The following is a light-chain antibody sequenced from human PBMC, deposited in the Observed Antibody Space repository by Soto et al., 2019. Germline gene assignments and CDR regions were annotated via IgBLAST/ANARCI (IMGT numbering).Light chain of an antibody. CDR1: QSVSSSY. V-gene: IGKV3-20*01. J-gene: IGKJ1*01. CDR2: GAS. CDR3: QQYGSSPRT. Sequence: IVLTQAPGTLSLSPRGRDNLSRRASQSVSSSYLAWYQQKPGQAPRLLLYGASSRATGIPDRFSGSGSGTDFTLTISRLEPEDFAVYYCQQYGSSPRTFGQGTRWIS.